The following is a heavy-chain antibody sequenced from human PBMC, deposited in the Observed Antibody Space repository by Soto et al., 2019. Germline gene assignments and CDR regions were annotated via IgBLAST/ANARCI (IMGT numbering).Heavy chain of an antibody. J-gene: IGHJ3*02. D-gene: IGHD3-10*01. CDR1: GYTFTSYF. Sequence: QVQLGQSGAEVKKPGASVKLSCKASGYTFTSYFMHWVRQAPGQGLEWMGIINPSDGDTTYPQKFQGRITITWDTSTSTVYMELSSLTFEDTAVYYCATEMKTNPGSAFDIWDQGTMVTVSS. CDR2: INPSDGDT. V-gene: IGHV1-46*01. CDR3: ATEMKTNPGSAFDI.